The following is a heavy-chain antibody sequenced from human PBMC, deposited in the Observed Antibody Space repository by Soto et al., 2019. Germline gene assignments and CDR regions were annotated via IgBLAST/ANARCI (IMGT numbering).Heavy chain of an antibody. J-gene: IGHJ6*02. CDR3: ARNRLRQYYYGMDV. CDR2: IYPGDSDT. D-gene: IGHD3-10*01. Sequence: GESLKISCQGSGYSFANYWIAWVRQMPGKGLEWVGVIYPGDSDTRYSPSFRGQVTISADKSISHVYLQWSSLKASDTAMYYCARNRLRQYYYGMDVWGQGTTVTVTS. V-gene: IGHV5-51*01. CDR1: GYSFANYW.